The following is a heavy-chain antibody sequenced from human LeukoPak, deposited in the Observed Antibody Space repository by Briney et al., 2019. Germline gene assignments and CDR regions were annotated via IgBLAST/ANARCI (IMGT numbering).Heavy chain of an antibody. V-gene: IGHV3-30*18. J-gene: IGHJ4*02. CDR1: GFTFSSYG. Sequence: PGGSLRLSCAASGFTFSSYGMHWVRQAPGKGLEWVAVISYDGSNKYYADSVKGRFTISRDNSKNTLYLQMNSLRAEDTAVYYCAKDYYDSSGVAHYWGQGTLVTVSS. D-gene: IGHD3-22*01. CDR2: ISYDGSNK. CDR3: AKDYYDSSGVAHY.